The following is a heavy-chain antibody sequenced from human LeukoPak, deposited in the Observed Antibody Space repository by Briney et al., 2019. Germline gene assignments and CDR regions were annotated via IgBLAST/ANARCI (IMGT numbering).Heavy chain of an antibody. CDR2: IYHRGRS. V-gene: IGHV4-38-2*02. D-gene: IGHD4-23*01. CDR3: AVSTVEAPVPQPFDI. Sequence: SETLSLTWTVSGYSIRSDYYWGWIRQPPGKGLEWIGSIYHRGRSYYNPSLERRVTMSVDTSKIQFSLNLNSVTAADTAVYYCAVSTVEAPVPQPFDIWGQGTLVTVSS. J-gene: IGHJ3*02. CDR1: GYSIRSDYY.